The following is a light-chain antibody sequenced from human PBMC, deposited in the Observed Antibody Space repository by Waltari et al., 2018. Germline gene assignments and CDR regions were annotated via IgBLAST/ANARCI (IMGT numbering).Light chain of an antibody. CDR2: NAS. Sequence: DIQMTPPPSTLAASVAGRVTITCRGSRRISTWVAWYQQKPGKAPKLLISNASRLASGVPSRFSGSGSGTDFTLTISSLQHEDFATYYCQQYNSYWGTFGQGTKVEIK. J-gene: IGKJ1*01. V-gene: IGKV1-5*03. CDR3: QQYNSYWGT. CDR1: RRISTW.